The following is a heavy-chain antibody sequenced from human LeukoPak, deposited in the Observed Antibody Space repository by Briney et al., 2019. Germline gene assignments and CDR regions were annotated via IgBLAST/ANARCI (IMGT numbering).Heavy chain of an antibody. CDR3: ASRTVNSGSLLPFDY. CDR1: GCTFTSYD. J-gene: IGHJ4*02. Sequence: ASVKVSCKASGCTFTSYDVNWVRQATGQGLEWMGWMNPNSGNTGYAQKFQGRVTMTRNTSISTAYLGLSSLRSDDTAVYYCASRTVNSGSLLPFDYWGQGTLVTVSS. D-gene: IGHD1-26*01. V-gene: IGHV1-8*01. CDR2: MNPNSGNT.